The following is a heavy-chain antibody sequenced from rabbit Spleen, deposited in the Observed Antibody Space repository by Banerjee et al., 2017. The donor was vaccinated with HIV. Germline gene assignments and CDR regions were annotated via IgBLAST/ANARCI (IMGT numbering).Heavy chain of an antibody. CDR1: GFTISSGY. CDR3: ASSDAGYAGYGYATYYFNL. V-gene: IGHV1S7*01. J-gene: IGHJ4*01. CDR2: IDPLFGIT. Sequence: QSLEESGGGLVQPEGSLALTCKASGFTISSGYMNWVRQAPGKGLEWIGYIDPLFGITYYANWVNGRFTISSENAQNTVFLQMTSLTASDTATYFCASSDAGYAGYGYATYYFNLWGQGTLVTVS. D-gene: IGHD6-1*01.